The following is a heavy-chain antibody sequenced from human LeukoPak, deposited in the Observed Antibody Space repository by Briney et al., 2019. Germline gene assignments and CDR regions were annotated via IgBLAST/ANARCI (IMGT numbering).Heavy chain of an antibody. CDR3: ARQKDGYNPLFDY. J-gene: IGHJ4*02. V-gene: IGHV5-51*01. CDR2: IFPGDSDT. CDR1: RYSFTSSW. Sequence: LKISCKGSRYSFTSSWIGWVRQMHGKGLVSMGIIFPGDSDTSYSPFFHGYVTISADKSITIAYMQWSSLKASNTSIYYCARQKDGYNPLFDYWGQGTLVTVSS. D-gene: IGHD5-12*01.